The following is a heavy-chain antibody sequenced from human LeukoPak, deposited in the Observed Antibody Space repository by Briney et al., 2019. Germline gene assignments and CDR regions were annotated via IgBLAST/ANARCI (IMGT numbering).Heavy chain of an antibody. CDR1: GGSFSGYY. D-gene: IGHD3-3*01. CDR2: INHSGST. Sequence: SETLSLTCAVYGGSFSGYYWSWIRQPPGKGLEWIWEINHSGSTNYSPSLKSRVTISVDTSKNQFSLKLSSVTAADTAVYYCARGGDFWSGYTPPYYYYYGMDVWGQGTTVTVSS. J-gene: IGHJ6*02. CDR3: ARGGDFWSGYTPPYYYYYGMDV. V-gene: IGHV4-34*01.